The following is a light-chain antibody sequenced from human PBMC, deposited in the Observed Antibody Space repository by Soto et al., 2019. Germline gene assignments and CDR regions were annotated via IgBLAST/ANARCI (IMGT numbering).Light chain of an antibody. CDR1: QSVTSSY. J-gene: IGKJ3*01. V-gene: IGKV3-20*01. CDR3: QQYGRSPFT. CDR2: DAS. Sequence: ETVLTQSPGTLSLSPGERATLSCRASQSVTSSYLAWYQQKPGQTPRLLIYDASNRATGIPEKFSGSGSGTDFTLIISRLEPEDFGVYYCQQYGRSPFTFGPATKVDIK.